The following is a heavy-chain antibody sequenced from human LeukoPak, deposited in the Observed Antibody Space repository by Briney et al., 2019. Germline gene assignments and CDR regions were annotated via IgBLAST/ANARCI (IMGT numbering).Heavy chain of an antibody. CDR1: GFTLSSYE. J-gene: IGHJ6*03. V-gene: IGHV3-48*03. Sequence: PGGSLRLSCAVSGFTLSSYEMNWVRQAPGKGLEWVSYISRSGSTIYYADSVKGRFTISRENAKNSLYLQMNSLRAEDTAVYYCAREPYGSGSYEPPRFYYYYMDVWGKGTTVTVSS. CDR3: AREPYGSGSYEPPRFYYYYMDV. D-gene: IGHD3-10*01. CDR2: ISRSGSTI.